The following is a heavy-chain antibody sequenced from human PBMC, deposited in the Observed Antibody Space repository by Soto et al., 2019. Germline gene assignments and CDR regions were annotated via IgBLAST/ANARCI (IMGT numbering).Heavy chain of an antibody. CDR3: AKAQGSSWYAVDH. J-gene: IGHJ4*02. CDR2: ISGSGGST. V-gene: IGHV3-23*01. CDR1: GFTFSNYA. Sequence: EVQLLESGGGLVQPGGSLRLSCAASGFTFSNYAVTWVRQAPGKGLEWVSTISGSGGSTYYADSVKGRFTISRDNPKNTLDLQMHSLRAEDPAVYYCAKAQGSSWYAVDHWGQATLVTASS. D-gene: IGHD6-13*01.